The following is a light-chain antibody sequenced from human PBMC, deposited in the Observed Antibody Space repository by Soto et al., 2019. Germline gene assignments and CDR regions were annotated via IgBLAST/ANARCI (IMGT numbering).Light chain of an antibody. CDR3: QHFNSYPLT. CDR2: DAS. V-gene: IGKV1-13*02. J-gene: IGKJ4*01. CDR1: QGISSA. Sequence: AIQLTQSPSSLSASVGDRVTITCRASQGISSALAWYQQKPGKAPKLLISDASNLESGVPSRFSGSGSVTDFTLIIRSLQPEDFATYYCQHFNSYPLTFGGGAKVDIK.